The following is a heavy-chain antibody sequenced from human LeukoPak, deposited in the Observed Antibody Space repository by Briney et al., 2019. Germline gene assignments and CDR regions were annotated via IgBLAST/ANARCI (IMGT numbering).Heavy chain of an antibody. CDR2: ISAYNGNT. D-gene: IGHD6-13*01. Sequence: ASMKVSCKASGYSFTSYAINWVRQAPGQGLEWMGGISAYNGNTDYAQKLQGRVTMTTDTSTSTAYMELRSLTSDDTAVYYCARDPLRSTWSTYYNALDVWGQGTTVTVSS. CDR1: GYSFTSYA. CDR3: ARDPLRSTWSTYYNALDV. V-gene: IGHV1-18*01. J-gene: IGHJ6*02.